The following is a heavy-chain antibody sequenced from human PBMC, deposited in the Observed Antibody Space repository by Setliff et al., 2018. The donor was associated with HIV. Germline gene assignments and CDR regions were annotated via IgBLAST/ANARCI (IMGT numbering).Heavy chain of an antibody. J-gene: IGHJ6*03. Sequence: PGGSLRLSCVASGFTISYYGMHWVRQAPGKGLEWVAVISHDGGNKYYADSVKGRFTISGDNSKNTLYLQMNSLRSEDAAVYYCAKDLRSYRCSIASCSHMDVWGKGTTVTVS. CDR1: GFTISYYG. CDR2: ISHDGGNK. D-gene: IGHD3-16*02. V-gene: IGHV3-30*18. CDR3: AKDLRSYRCSIASCSHMDV.